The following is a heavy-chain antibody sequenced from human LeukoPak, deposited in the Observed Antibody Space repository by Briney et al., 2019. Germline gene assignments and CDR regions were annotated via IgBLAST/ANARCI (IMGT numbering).Heavy chain of an antibody. J-gene: IGHJ4*02. D-gene: IGHD2-21*01. CDR2: IYYSGST. CDR3: ARGVVIAPQTFDY. Sequence: WVRQPPGKGLEWIGSIYYSGSTYYNPSLKSRVTISVDTSKNQFSLKLSSVTAADTAVYYCARGVVIAPQTFDYWGQGTLVTVSS. V-gene: IGHV4-39*07.